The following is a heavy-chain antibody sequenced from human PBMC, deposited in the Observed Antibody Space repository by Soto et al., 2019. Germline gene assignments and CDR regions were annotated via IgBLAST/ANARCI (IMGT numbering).Heavy chain of an antibody. CDR3: ARELADFWKADP. CDR2: IKQDGSEK. Sequence: GSLRLSCAASGFTFSSYWMSWVRQAPGKGLEWVANIKQDGSEKYYVDSVKGRFTISRDNAKNSLYLQMNSLRAEDAAVYYCARELADFWKADPWGQGTLVTVSS. J-gene: IGHJ5*02. V-gene: IGHV3-7*01. CDR1: GFTFSSYW. D-gene: IGHD3-3*01.